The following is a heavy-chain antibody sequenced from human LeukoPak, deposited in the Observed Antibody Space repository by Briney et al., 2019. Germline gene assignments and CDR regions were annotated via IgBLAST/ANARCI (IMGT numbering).Heavy chain of an antibody. V-gene: IGHV4-39*07. Sequence: SETLSLTCTVSGGSISSSSYYWGWIRQPPGKGLEWIGSIYYSGSTYYNPSLKSRVTISVDTSKNQFSLKLSSVTAADTDVYYCARGRHGHLYYFDYWGQGSLVTVSS. D-gene: IGHD2-8*01. CDR3: ARGRHGHLYYFDY. CDR2: IYYSGST. CDR1: GGSISSSSYY. J-gene: IGHJ4*02.